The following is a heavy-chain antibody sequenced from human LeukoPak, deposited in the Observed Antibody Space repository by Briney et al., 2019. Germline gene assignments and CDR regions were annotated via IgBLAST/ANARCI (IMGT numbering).Heavy chain of an antibody. D-gene: IGHD3-10*01. J-gene: IGHJ4*02. CDR2: ISGSGGST. CDR3: AKPRRAYYYGSGSYPPPPITDFDY. Sequence: GGSLRLSCAASGFTFSSYAMSWVRRAPGKGLEWVSAISGSGGSTYYADSVKGRFTISRDNSKNTLYLQMNSLRAEDTAVYYCAKPRRAYYYGSGSYPPPPITDFDYWGQGTLVTVSS. V-gene: IGHV3-23*01. CDR1: GFTFSSYA.